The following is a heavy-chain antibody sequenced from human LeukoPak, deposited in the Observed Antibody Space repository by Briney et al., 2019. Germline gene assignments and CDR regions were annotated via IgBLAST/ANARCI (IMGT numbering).Heavy chain of an antibody. CDR1: GFTFSSYS. Sequence: GGSLRLSCAAPGFTFSSYSMNWVRQAPGKGLEWVSSISSSSSYIYYADSVKGRFTISRDNAKNSLYLQMNSLRAEDTAAYYCASNSWYTHAFDIWGQGTMVTVSS. CDR2: ISSSSSYI. J-gene: IGHJ3*02. CDR3: ASNSWYTHAFDI. D-gene: IGHD6-13*01. V-gene: IGHV3-21*01.